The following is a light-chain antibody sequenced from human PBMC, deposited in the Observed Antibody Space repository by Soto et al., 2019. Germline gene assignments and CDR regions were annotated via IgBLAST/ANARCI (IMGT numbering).Light chain of an antibody. V-gene: IGLV2-14*01. Sequence: HSVLTHPASVSGSPGQSITISCTGTSSDVGGYNYVSWYQQHPGKAPKLMIYDVSNRPSGVSNRFSGSKSGNTASLTISGLQAEDEADYYCSSYTSSSTWVFGTGTKSPS. CDR3: SSYTSSSTWV. CDR2: DVS. J-gene: IGLJ1*01. CDR1: SSDVGGYNY.